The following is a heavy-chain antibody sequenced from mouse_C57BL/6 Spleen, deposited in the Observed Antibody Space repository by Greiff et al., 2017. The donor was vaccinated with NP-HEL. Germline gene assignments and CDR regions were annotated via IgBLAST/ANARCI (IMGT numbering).Heavy chain of an antibody. CDR2: IDPSDSYT. J-gene: IGHJ4*01. D-gene: IGHD2-1*01. CDR1: GYTFTSYW. CDR3: ARSSCNLNMDY. V-gene: IGHV1-69*01. Sequence: VQLVESGAELVMPGASVKLSCKASGYTFTSYWMHWVKQRPGQGLEWIGEIDPSDSYTNYNQKFKGKSTLTVDKSSSTAYMQLSSLTSEDSEVSYCARSSCNLNMDYWGQGTSVTVSS.